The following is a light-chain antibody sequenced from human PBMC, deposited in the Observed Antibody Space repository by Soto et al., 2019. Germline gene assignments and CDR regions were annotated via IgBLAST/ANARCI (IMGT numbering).Light chain of an antibody. J-gene: IGKJ2*01. Sequence: EIVLTQSPATLSVSPGERATLSCRASQSINGHLDWYQQKPGQAPRLLIYGASTRATGIPARFSGSGSGTEFTLTISSLQSEDFAVYYCQQYNNWPPYTFGQGTKLEIK. CDR3: QQYNNWPPYT. V-gene: IGKV3-15*01. CDR2: GAS. CDR1: QSINGH.